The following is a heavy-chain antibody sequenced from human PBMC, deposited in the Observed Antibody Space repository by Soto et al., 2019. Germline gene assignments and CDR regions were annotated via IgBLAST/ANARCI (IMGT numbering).Heavy chain of an antibody. CDR2: IYWDDDR. CDR1: GFSLSTLGAG. Sequence: QITLKESGPTLVKPTQVLTLTCSFSGFSLSTLGAGVGWVRQPPGKALEWLSLIYWDDDRQNSRSLKTRLTITKDTSKNQVVLTLTIMDPVDTGTYFCAHTQLTTGAIAFDVGGQGTIVTVSS. V-gene: IGHV2-5*02. D-gene: IGHD1-1*01. CDR3: AHTQLTTGAIAFDV. J-gene: IGHJ3*01.